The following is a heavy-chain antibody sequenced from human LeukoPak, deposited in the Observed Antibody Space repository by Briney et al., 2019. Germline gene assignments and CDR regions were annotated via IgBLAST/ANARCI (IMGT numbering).Heavy chain of an antibody. CDR3: ASRGGGSWYFDY. CDR1: GGSISTYY. Sequence: PSETLSLTCTVSGGSISTYYWSWIRQPPGKGLEWIGYIYYSGSSNYNPSLKSRVTISVDTSKSQFSLKLSSVTAADTAVYYCASRGGGSWYFDYWGQGTLVTVSS. J-gene: IGHJ4*02. V-gene: IGHV4-59*08. D-gene: IGHD6-13*01. CDR2: IYYSGSS.